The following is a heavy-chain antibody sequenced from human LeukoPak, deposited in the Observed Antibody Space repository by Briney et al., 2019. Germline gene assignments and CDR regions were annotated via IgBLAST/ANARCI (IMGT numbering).Heavy chain of an antibody. D-gene: IGHD3-10*01. CDR2: IWYDGSNK. J-gene: IGHJ4*02. CDR3: APLWFGELLSLDY. Sequence: PGRSLRLSCAASGFTFSSYGMHWVRQAPGKGLEWVAVIWYDGSNKYYADSVKGRFTISRDNSKSTLYLQMNSLRAEDTAVYYCAPLWFGELLSLDYWGQGTLVTVSS. V-gene: IGHV3-33*01. CDR1: GFTFSSYG.